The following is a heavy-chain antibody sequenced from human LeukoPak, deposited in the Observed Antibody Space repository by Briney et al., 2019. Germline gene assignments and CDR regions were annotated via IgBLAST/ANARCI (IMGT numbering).Heavy chain of an antibody. V-gene: IGHV3-7*03. Sequence: GGSLRLSCAASGFTFSDYWMSWVRQAPGKGLQWVANIKPDGSEKYYVDSVKGRFNNSRDNSNKELFLQMNSLRAEDTAIYYCAKDGFLAAASSDWGQGTLVTVSS. CDR3: AKDGFLAAASSD. CDR1: GFTFSDYW. J-gene: IGHJ4*02. D-gene: IGHD6-13*01. CDR2: IKPDGSEK.